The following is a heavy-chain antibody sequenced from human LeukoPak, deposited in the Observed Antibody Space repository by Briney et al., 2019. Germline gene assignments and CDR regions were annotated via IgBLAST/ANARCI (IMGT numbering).Heavy chain of an antibody. V-gene: IGHV3-30*18. Sequence: GGSLRLSCAASGFTFSSYGMHWVRQAPGKGLEWVAVISYDGSNKYYADSVKGRFTISRDNSKNTLYLQMNSLRAEDTAVYYCAKGGGGLDYWGQGTLVTVSS. CDR3: AKGGGGLDY. D-gene: IGHD3-10*01. J-gene: IGHJ4*02. CDR1: GFTFSSYG. CDR2: ISYDGSNK.